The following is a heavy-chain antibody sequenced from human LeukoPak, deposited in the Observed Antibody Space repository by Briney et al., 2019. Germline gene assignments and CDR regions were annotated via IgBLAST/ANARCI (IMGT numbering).Heavy chain of an antibody. CDR3: ARASSKQLAGYLPDGFDI. D-gene: IGHD3-9*01. CDR1: GFRFSWYW. CDR2: ISSSGTYV. J-gene: IGHJ3*02. V-gene: IGHV3-21*01. Sequence: GGSLRLSCAASGFRFSWYWMSWVRQAPGKGLEWVSSISSSGTYVYYADSVKGRFTISRDNAKNSSSLQMNSLRADDAAVYYCARASSKQLAGYLPDGFDIWGQGTMVTVSS.